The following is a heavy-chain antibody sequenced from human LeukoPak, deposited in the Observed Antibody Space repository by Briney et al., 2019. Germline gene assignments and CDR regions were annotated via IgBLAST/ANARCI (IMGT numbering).Heavy chain of an antibody. J-gene: IGHJ4*02. CDR3: ARDWVYGSGTLGY. V-gene: IGHV1-69*01. CDR1: GGTFSSYA. CDR2: IIPIFGTA. D-gene: IGHD3-10*01. Sequence: VASVKVSCKASGGTFSSYAISWVRQAPGQGLEWMGGIIPIFGTANYAQKFQGRVTITADESTSTAYMELSSLRSEDTAVYYCARDWVYGSGTLGYWGQGTLVTVSS.